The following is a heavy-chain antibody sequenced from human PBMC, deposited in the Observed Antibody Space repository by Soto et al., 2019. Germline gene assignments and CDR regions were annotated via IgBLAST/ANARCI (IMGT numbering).Heavy chain of an antibody. V-gene: IGHV1-2*02. Sequence: ASVKVSCKASGYTFTGYYIHWVRQAPGQRLGWMGYINPNSGGPNYAQKFQGRVTMTRDTSISTAYMELSRLRSDDTAVYFCARDYWSGDRYYYAMDVWGQGTTVTVAS. J-gene: IGHJ6*02. D-gene: IGHD3-3*01. CDR3: ARDYWSGDRYYYAMDV. CDR2: INPNSGGP. CDR1: GYTFTGYY.